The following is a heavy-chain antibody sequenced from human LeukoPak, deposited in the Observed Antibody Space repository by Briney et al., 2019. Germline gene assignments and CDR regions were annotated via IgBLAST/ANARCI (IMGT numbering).Heavy chain of an antibody. D-gene: IGHD6-6*01. J-gene: IGHJ6*03. CDR3: ARVSSSRAYYYYYYMDV. Sequence: GGSLRLSCAASGFTVSSNYMSWVRQAPGKGLEWVSVIYSGGSTYYADSVKGRFTISRDNSKNTLYLQMNSLRAEDTAVYYCARVSSSRAYYYYYYMDVWGKGTTVTVS. V-gene: IGHV3-53*01. CDR2: IYSGGST. CDR1: GFTVSSNY.